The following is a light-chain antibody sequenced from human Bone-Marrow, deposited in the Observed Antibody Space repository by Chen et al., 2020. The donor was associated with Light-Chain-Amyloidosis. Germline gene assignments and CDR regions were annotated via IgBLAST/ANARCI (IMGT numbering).Light chain of an antibody. CDR2: KAS. Sequence: DIQMTQSPSTLSASVGDRVTITCRASQIIINWLAWYQQKPGKAPKLLIYKASSLESGVPSRFSGSGSGTEFTLTISSLQPDDFATYHCQQYKSYPYTFGQGTKLEI. V-gene: IGKV1-5*03. CDR1: QIIINW. CDR3: QQYKSYPYT. J-gene: IGKJ2*01.